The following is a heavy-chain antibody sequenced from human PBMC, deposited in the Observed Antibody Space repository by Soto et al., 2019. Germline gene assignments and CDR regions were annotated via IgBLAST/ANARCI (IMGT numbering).Heavy chain of an antibody. J-gene: IGHJ6*02. Sequence: VASVKVSCKASGYTFTSYYMHWVRQAPGQGLEWMGIINPSGGSTSYAQKFQGRVTMTRDTSTSTVYMELSSLRSEDTAVYYCAREGVSYGAYYYYGMDVWGQGTTVTVSS. D-gene: IGHD2-8*01. CDR2: INPSGGST. CDR1: GYTFTSYY. CDR3: AREGVSYGAYYYYGMDV. V-gene: IGHV1-46*01.